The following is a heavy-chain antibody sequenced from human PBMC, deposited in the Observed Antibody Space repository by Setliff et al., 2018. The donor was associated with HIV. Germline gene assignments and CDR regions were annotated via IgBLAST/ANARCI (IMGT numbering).Heavy chain of an antibody. J-gene: IGHJ4*02. Sequence: KTSETLSLTCSVSGGSISGFYWNWIRQPAGKGLEWIGRMYYTYNTDYNPSLKSRVAMSVDTSKNQFSLNLNSVTAADTAVYYCARLGAEDFSDYDWVDYWGQGTLVTVSS. V-gene: IGHV4-4*07. CDR3: ARLGAEDFSDYDWVDY. CDR1: GGSISGFY. D-gene: IGHD5-12*01. CDR2: MYYTYNT.